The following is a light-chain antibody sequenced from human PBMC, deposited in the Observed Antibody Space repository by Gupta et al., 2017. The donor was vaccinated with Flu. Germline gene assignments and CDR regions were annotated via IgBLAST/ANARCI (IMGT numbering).Light chain of an antibody. CDR2: VSSDATD. CDR3: QTLDSGTYVV. J-gene: IGLJ2*01. CDR1: SEYSTFV. V-gene: IGLV4-69*01. Sequence: QLVLSPPPSASAYLGASVKLTCTLNSEYSTFVIAWHQQQPGKGPRYGMKVSSDATDRKVDGIPDRFSGSRSGAERYLSISHLQAEDEADYYCQTLDSGTYVVFGGGTKLTVL.